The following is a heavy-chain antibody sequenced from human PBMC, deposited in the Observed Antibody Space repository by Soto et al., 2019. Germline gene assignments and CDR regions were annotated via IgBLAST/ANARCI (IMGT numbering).Heavy chain of an antibody. Sequence: SVKVSCKASGYPFRIYYISWVRQAPGQGLEWMGWISPYNNNRHYAQKVQGRVSMTTDPSTTTAYMELTSLTSDDTAVYYCARVGARRFDPWGQGTQVTVPQ. V-gene: IGHV1-18*01. CDR3: ARVGARRFDP. CDR2: ISPYNNNR. J-gene: IGHJ5*02. CDR1: GYPFRIYY.